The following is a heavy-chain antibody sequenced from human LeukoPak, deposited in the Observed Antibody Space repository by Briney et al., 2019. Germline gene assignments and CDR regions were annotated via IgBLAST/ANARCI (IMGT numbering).Heavy chain of an antibody. Sequence: SETLSLTCTVSGGSISSSSYYWGWIRQPPGKGLEWIGSIYYSGSTNYNPSLKSRVTISIDTSKNEFSLKLTSVTAADTAVYYCAREANYYGSGSYFEGTFDHWGQGSLVIVSS. V-gene: IGHV4-39*07. D-gene: IGHD3-10*01. CDR3: AREANYYGSGSYFEGTFDH. CDR2: IYYSGST. J-gene: IGHJ4*02. CDR1: GGSISSSSYY.